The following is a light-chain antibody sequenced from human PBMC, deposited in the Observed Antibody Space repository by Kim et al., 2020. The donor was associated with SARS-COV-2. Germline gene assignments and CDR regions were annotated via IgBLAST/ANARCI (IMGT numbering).Light chain of an antibody. J-gene: IGKJ5*01. CDR1: QSISTF. V-gene: IGKV3-11*01. CDR2: EDA. CDR3: QQRGNWPLT. Sequence: LLPGERAPPSCRATQSISTFLAWYQQRPGQAPRLLFYEDAHRAAGVPARFSGGGSGSVFTLTISSLEPEDFAVYYCQQRGNWPLTFGQGTRLEIK.